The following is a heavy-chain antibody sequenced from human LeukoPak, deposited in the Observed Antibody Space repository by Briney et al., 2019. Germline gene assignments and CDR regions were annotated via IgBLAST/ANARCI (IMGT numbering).Heavy chain of an antibody. D-gene: IGHD3-22*01. J-gene: IGHJ2*01. CDR1: GGSISSHY. V-gene: IGHV4-59*11. Sequence: PSETLSLTCTVSGGSISSHYWSWIRQPPGKGLEWIGYIYYSGSTNYNPSLKSRVTISVDTSKNQFSLKLGSVTAADTAVYYCTRVDGVVVVNYYYYFDLWGRGTLVTVSS. CDR2: IYYSGST. CDR3: TRVDGVVVVNYYYYFDL.